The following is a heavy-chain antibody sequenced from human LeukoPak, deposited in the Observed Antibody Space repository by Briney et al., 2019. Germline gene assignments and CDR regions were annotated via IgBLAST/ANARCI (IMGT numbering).Heavy chain of an antibody. V-gene: IGHV3-66*01. D-gene: IGHD2-2*01. CDR3: ARKPKFCSSTSCYLE. J-gene: IGHJ4*02. Sequence: SGGSLRLSCAASGFTVSTNYMSWVRQAPGKGLEWVSVIHSGGITYYADSVRGRFTISRDNSKNTLYLQMNSLRAEDTAVYYCARKPKFCSSTSCYLEWGQGTLVTVSS. CDR2: IHSGGIT. CDR1: GFTVSTNY.